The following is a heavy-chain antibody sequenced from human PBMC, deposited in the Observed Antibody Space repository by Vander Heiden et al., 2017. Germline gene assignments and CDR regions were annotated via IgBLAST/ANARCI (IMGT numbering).Heavy chain of an antibody. CDR1: GRSFSAYY. D-gene: IGHD2-21*02. CDR3: ARATVTALPDY. Sequence: QVQLQQWGAALFKPSETLSPTPGAYGRSFSAYYLSWIRQSPGKGLEWIGEINHSGSTNYNPSLKSRVTISVDTSKNQFSLKLRSVTAADTAVYYCARATVTALPDYWGQGTLVTVSS. V-gene: IGHV4-34*01. CDR2: INHSGST. J-gene: IGHJ4*02.